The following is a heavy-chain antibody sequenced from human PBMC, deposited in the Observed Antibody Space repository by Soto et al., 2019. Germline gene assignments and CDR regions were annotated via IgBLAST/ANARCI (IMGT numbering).Heavy chain of an antibody. CDR1: GGSISSSSYY. D-gene: IGHD2-2*01. Sequence: QLQLQESGPGLVKPSETLSLTCTVSGGSISSSSYYWGWIRQPPGKGLEWIGSIYYSGSTYYNPSPKSRVTISVDTSKNQFSLKLSSVTAADTAVYYWARQAYCRSTSCSPFSNGFEPWGKGTLVTVSS. J-gene: IGHJ5*02. CDR2: IYYSGST. V-gene: IGHV4-39*01. CDR3: ARQAYCRSTSCSPFSNGFEP.